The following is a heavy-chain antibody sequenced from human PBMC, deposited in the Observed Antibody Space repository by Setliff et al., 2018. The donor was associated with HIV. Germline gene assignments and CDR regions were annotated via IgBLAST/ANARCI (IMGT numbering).Heavy chain of an antibody. J-gene: IGHJ3*02. D-gene: IGHD2-15*01. V-gene: IGHV4-34*01. CDR2: IDNRGGY. CDR3: AREGLWNCRGGTCNDGLDI. CDR1: GGPFTNHG. Sequence: SETLSLTCAAYGGPFTNHGWNWIRQSPGKGLEWIGEIDNRGGYNYNPSFSSRVTISVDASKRQFSLKLTSVTAADTAVYYCAREGLWNCRGGTCNDGLDIWGQGTKVTVSS.